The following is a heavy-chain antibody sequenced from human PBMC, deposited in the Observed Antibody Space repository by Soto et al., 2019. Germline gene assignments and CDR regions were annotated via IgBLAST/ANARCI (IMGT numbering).Heavy chain of an antibody. J-gene: IGHJ5*02. CDR1: AISFITYG. Sequence: GGSLRLSCAASAISFITYGVTRFRQAPVQGLEWVSTVTVTGGSTYYADSVKGRFTISRDRANDAMSLLLTSLRVEDTAIYYRAGQRSPERWFDTWGQGTLVTVSS. V-gene: IGHV3-23*01. CDR2: VTVTGGST. CDR3: AGQRSPERWFDT. D-gene: IGHD3-10*01.